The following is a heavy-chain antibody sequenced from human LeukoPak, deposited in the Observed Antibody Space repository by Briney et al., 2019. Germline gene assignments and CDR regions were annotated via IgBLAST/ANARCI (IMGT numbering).Heavy chain of an antibody. V-gene: IGHV3-23*01. CDR2: ISGSGGTT. Sequence: GGSLRLSCAASGFTFSSYAMSWVRQAPGKGPEWVSAISGSGGTTYYADSVEGRFTISRDNSKNTLFLQMNSLRAEDTAVYYCAKDLSVGDYAPIDYWGQGTLVTVSS. D-gene: IGHD3-16*01. J-gene: IGHJ4*02. CDR1: GFTFSSYA. CDR3: AKDLSVGDYAPIDY.